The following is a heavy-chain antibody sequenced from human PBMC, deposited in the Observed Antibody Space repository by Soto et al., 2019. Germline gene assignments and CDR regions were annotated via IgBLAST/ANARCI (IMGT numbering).Heavy chain of an antibody. Sequence: PSDTQSVTCALADSSGSHAFDLAWIRQSPGQGLEWIGSIFTSGRTYYNPSLKSRVTITVDTSKTQFSLDLTSVTAADTARYFCVGCTARHNWFDPWGQGTLVTVSS. CDR3: VGCTARHNWFDP. J-gene: IGHJ5*02. CDR2: IFTSGRT. CDR1: DSSGSHAFD. D-gene: IGHD2-8*02. V-gene: IGHV4-38-2*01.